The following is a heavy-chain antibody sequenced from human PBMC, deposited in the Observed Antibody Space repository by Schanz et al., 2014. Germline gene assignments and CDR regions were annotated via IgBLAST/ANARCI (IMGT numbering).Heavy chain of an antibody. D-gene: IGHD3-9*01. CDR1: GFTFSDYY. Sequence: VQLVESGGGVVQPGRSRRLSCEASGFTFSDYYMSWIRQAPGKGLEWVSGISGSGGSTYDADSVKGRFTISRDNSKNTLYLQMNSLRAEDTAVYYCAKDHAGSDILTALGNWGQGTLVTVSS. J-gene: IGHJ4*02. CDR2: ISGSGGST. CDR3: AKDHAGSDILTALGN. V-gene: IGHV3-23*04.